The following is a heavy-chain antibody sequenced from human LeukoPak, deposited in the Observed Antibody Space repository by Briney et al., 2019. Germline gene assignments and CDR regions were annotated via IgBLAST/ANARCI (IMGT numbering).Heavy chain of an antibody. Sequence: PGGSLRLSCEASGFSFSNYWMHWVRQAPGKGLVWVSRINTDGSSTRFADSVKGRFTISRDNAKNTLYLQMNSLGAEDTAVYYCARGGVYNYMDVWGKGTTVTVSS. CDR2: INTDGSST. J-gene: IGHJ6*03. CDR1: GFSFSNYW. V-gene: IGHV3-74*01. CDR3: ARGGVYNYMDV.